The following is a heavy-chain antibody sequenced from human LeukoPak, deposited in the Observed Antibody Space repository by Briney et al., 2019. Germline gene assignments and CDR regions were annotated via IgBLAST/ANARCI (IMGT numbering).Heavy chain of an antibody. CDR3: ARDPTTVTKGLDI. D-gene: IGHD4-17*01. J-gene: IGHJ3*02. V-gene: IGHV4-59*11. CDR2: ISYIGST. CDR1: GGSISSHY. Sequence: KPSETLSLTCTVAGGSISSHYWSWIRQPPGKGLEWIGYISYIGSTNYNPSLKSRVIISVDTSKNQFSLTLSSVTAADAAVYFCARDPTTVTKGLDIWGQGTMVTVSS.